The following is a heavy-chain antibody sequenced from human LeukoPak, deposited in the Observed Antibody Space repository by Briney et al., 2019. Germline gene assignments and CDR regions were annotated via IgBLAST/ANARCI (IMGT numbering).Heavy chain of an antibody. CDR2: TYYRSQFYN. CDR1: GDSVSSTNVG. D-gene: IGHD1-14*01. J-gene: IGHJ3*02. Sequence: SQTLSLTCAISGDSVSSTNVGWNWIRQSPSSGLEGLGRTYYRSQFYNDYADSVKGRITITPDTSKNQFSLQLSSLTPDDTAVYYCARGTAFDIWGQGTMVTVSS. CDR3: ARGTAFDI. V-gene: IGHV6-1*01.